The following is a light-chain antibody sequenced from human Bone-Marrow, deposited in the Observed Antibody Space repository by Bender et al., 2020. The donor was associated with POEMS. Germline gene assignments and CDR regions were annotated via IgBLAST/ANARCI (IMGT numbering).Light chain of an antibody. CDR2: EDS. J-gene: IGLJ2*01. Sequence: SYKLTQAPSVSVSPGQTATITCSGDKLGDKYVCWFQQKPGQSPVLVIYEDSKRPSEIPERFSGSKSGNTASLTISGLQAEDEADYYCSSYTSSSVVFGGGTKLTVL. CDR3: SSYTSSSVV. V-gene: IGLV3-1*01. CDR1: KLGDKY.